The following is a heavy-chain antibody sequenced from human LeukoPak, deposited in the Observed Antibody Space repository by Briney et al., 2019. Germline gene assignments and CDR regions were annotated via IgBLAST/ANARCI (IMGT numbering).Heavy chain of an antibody. D-gene: IGHD3-16*01. J-gene: IGHJ4*02. Sequence: SETLLQAFCVSGDSFDDYFWSWVRQTPGKGLEWLGEINHSGYTNDSPSLQSRVTLSIGSSRKQFSLNLRSVTVADAGIYYCARMLTVLLLWGQGTLVTVSS. CDR1: GDSFDDYF. CDR2: INHSGYT. V-gene: IGHV4-34*01. CDR3: ARMLTVLLL.